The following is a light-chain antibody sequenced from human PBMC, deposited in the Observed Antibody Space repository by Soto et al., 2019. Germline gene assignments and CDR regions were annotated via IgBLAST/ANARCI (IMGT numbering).Light chain of an antibody. V-gene: IGKV3-15*01. J-gene: IGKJ4*01. CDR2: DAS. CDR1: QYIGSA. Sequence: VFAQAPASLSVSPGERATLSCRASQYIGSAVAWYHQRSGQAPRLLIFDASIRVPTTPARFSGSVSGTDFTLTITRVEPEDFAVYYCQQYATSPLTFGGGTKGDIK. CDR3: QQYATSPLT.